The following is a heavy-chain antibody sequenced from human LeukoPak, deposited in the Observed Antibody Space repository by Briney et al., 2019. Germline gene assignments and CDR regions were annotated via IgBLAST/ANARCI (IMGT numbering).Heavy chain of an antibody. CDR2: IYSGGST. D-gene: IGHD3-16*01. CDR3: ARSSFPYYFDY. CDR1: GFTFSDYY. Sequence: GGSLRLSCAASGFTFSDYYMSWVRQAPGKGLEWVSIIYSGGSTYYADSVKGRFTISRDNAKNTLYLQMNSVRAEDTAVYYCARSSFPYYFDYWGQGTLVTVSS. J-gene: IGHJ4*02. V-gene: IGHV3-66*01.